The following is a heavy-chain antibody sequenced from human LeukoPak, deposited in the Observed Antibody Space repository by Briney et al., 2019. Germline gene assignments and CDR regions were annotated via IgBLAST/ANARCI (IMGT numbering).Heavy chain of an antibody. CDR3: ARESSKVYGSGRLDY. CDR2: IYYSGST. CDR1: GGSISSYY. J-gene: IGHJ4*02. Sequence: SETLSLTRTVSGGSISSYYLSWIRQPPGKGLEWIGYIYYSGSTNYNPSLKSRVTISVDTSKNQFSLKLSSVTAADTAVYYCARESSKVYGSGRLDYWGQGTLVTVSS. V-gene: IGHV4-59*01. D-gene: IGHD3-10*01.